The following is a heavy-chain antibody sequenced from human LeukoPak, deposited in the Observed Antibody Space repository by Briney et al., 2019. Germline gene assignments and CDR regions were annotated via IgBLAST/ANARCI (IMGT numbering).Heavy chain of an antibody. J-gene: IGHJ4*02. CDR3: AGDGYRTSRYYY. Sequence: SETLSLTCTVSGGSISSYYWSWIRQPAGKGLEWIGHIYTSGSTKYNPSLKSRVTISLDKSENQFSLKLSSVTAADTAVYYCAGDGYRTSRYYYWGQGTLVTVSS. V-gene: IGHV4-4*07. CDR1: GGSISSYY. D-gene: IGHD6-13*01. CDR2: IYTSGST.